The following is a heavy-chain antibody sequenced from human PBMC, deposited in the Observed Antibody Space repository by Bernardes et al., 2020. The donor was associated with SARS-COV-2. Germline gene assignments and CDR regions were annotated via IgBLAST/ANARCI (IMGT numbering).Heavy chain of an antibody. CDR1: GFSLSTGGMS. J-gene: IGHJ4*01. D-gene: IGHD3-9*01. CDR3: ARSIVLYDLLTARYRGPFDY. CDR2: IDWDDGK. Sequence: SGPTLVKPTQTLTLTCTFSGFSLSTGGMSVSWIRQPPGKALEWLARIDWDDGKFYTTSLETRLTISMDTSKNQVVLTLTNVDPVDTATYYCARSIVLYDLLTARYRGPFDYWGHGTLVTVSS. V-gene: IGHV2-70*17.